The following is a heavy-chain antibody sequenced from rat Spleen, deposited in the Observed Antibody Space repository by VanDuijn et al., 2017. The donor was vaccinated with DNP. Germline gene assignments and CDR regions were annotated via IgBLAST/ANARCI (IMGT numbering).Heavy chain of an antibody. V-gene: IGHV5-58*01. Sequence: EVQLVESGGDLVQPGRSLKLSCVASGFTFSGYWMFWIRQAPGKGLEWVASINPDGGSTYYPDSVKGRFTISRDNAENTVYLQMNSLRSEDTATYYCAKWGESAAMDAWGQGTSVTVSS. CDR1: GFTFSGYW. J-gene: IGHJ4*01. CDR2: INPDGGST. D-gene: IGHD4-2*01. CDR3: AKWGESAAMDA.